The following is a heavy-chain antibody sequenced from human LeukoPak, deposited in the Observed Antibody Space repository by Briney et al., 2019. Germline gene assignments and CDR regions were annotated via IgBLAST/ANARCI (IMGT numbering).Heavy chain of an antibody. J-gene: IGHJ4*02. Sequence: SVTVSCKASGGTFSSYAISWVRQAPGQGLEWMGGIIPIFGTANYAQKFQGRVTITADESTSTAYMELSSLRSEDTAVYYCARPAMVRGVISQQAFDYWGQGTLVTVSS. CDR1: GGTFSSYA. D-gene: IGHD3-10*01. CDR3: ARPAMVRGVISQQAFDY. CDR2: IIPIFGTA. V-gene: IGHV1-69*13.